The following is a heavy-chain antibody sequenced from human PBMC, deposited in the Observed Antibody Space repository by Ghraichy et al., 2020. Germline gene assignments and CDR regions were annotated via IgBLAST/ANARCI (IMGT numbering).Heavy chain of an antibody. D-gene: IGHD3-3*01. CDR1: GYTFTGYY. CDR2: INPNSGGT. V-gene: IGHV1-2*02. J-gene: IGHJ4*02. CDR3: ARAYYDFWSGPPNDY. Sequence: ASVKVSCKASGYTFTGYYMHWVRQAPGQGLEWMGWINPNSGGTNYAQKFQGRVTMTRDTSISTAYMELSRLRSDDTAVYYCARAYYDFWSGPPNDYWGQGTLVTVSS.